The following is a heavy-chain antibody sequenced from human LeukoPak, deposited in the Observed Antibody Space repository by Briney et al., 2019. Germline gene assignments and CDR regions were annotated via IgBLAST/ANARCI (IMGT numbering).Heavy chain of an antibody. CDR1: GGTFSSYA. CDR3: ARVWYIASSSFDP. CDR2: ISAYNGNT. Sequence: ASVKVSCKASGGTFSSYAISWVRQAPGQGLEWMGWISAYNGNTNYAQKLQGRVTMTTDTSTSTAYMELRSLRSDDTAVYYCARVWYIASSSFDPWGQGTLVTVSS. V-gene: IGHV1-18*01. D-gene: IGHD2-2*01. J-gene: IGHJ5*02.